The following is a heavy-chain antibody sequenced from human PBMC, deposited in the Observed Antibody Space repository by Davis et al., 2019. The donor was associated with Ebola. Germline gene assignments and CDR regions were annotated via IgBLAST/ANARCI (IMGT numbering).Heavy chain of an antibody. D-gene: IGHD1-26*01. CDR1: GFTFNKYG. CDR2: MSHDGSNK. V-gene: IGHV3-30*18. Sequence: GESLKISCAASGFTFNKYGIHWVRQAPGKGLEWLAVMSHDGSNKYYADSVEGRFTISRDNSKNTLYLQMNSLRAEDTAVYYCAKDYLDVWGQGTTVTVSS. CDR3: AKDYLDV. J-gene: IGHJ6*02.